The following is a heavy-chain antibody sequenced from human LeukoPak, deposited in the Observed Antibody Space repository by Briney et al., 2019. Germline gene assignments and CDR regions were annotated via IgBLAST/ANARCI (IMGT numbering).Heavy chain of an antibody. CDR3: AREGTTVAAGAFDF. D-gene: IGHD1/OR15-1a*01. CDR1: GFTFSSYD. CDR2: IDTAGDT. J-gene: IGHJ3*01. Sequence: GGSLRLSCAASGFTFSSYDMYWVRHVTGKGLAWVSAIDTAGDTYYEGSVKGRFTISIENAKNSLYLQMNSMRAEDTAVYYCAREGTTVAAGAFDFWGQGTRVTVSS. V-gene: IGHV3-13*01.